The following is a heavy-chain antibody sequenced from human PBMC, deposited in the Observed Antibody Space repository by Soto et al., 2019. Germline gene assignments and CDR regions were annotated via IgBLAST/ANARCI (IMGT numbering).Heavy chain of an antibody. CDR3: ARLITGDHSYYYYGMDV. CDR2: IDPSDSYT. V-gene: IGHV5-10-1*01. Sequence: GESMKISCKGSGYSFTSYWISWVRQKPGKGLEWMGRIDPSDSYTNYSPSFQGHVTISADKSISTAYLQWSSLKASDTAMYYCARLITGDHSYYYYGMDVWGQGTTVTVSS. J-gene: IGHJ6*02. D-gene: IGHD7-27*01. CDR1: GYSFTSYW.